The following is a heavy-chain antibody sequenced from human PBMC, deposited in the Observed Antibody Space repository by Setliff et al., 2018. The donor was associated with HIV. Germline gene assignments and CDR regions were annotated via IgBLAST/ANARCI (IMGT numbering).Heavy chain of an antibody. CDR1: GYTFTSYY. Sequence: SVKVSCKASGYTFTSYYIHWVRQAPGQGLEWMGVMNPSGGNATFAQKLQGRGTMTRETSKNSLYLQMNSLRAEDTAVYYCARGPLSSSWYNWFDPWGQGTLVTVSS. CDR3: ARGPLSSSWYNWFDP. CDR2: MNPSGGNA. D-gene: IGHD6-13*01. J-gene: IGHJ5*02. V-gene: IGHV1-46*04.